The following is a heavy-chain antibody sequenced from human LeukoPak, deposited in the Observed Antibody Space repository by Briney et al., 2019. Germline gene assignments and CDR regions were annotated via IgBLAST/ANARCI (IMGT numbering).Heavy chain of an antibody. CDR3: ARESRAAAGPDAFDI. CDR1: GFTFSDYY. V-gene: IGHV3-11*04. J-gene: IGHJ3*02. CDR2: ISSSGSTI. D-gene: IGHD6-13*01. Sequence: KSGGSLRLSCAASGFTFSDYYMSWIRQAPGKGLEWVSYISSSGSTIYYADSVKGRFTISRDNAKNSLYLQMNSLRAEDTAVYYCARESRAAAGPDAFDIWGQGTMVTVSS.